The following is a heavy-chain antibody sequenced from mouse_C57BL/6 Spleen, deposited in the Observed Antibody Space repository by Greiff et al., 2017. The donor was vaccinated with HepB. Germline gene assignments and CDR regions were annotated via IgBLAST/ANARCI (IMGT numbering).Heavy chain of an antibody. CDR1: GFSLTSYG. V-gene: IGHV2-5*01. D-gene: IGHD2-3*01. Sequence: VQVVESGPGLVQPSQSLSITCTVPGFSLTSYGVHWVRQSPGKGLEWLGVIWRGGSTDYNAAFMSRLSITKDNTKSQVFFKMNSLQADDTAIYDCAKGDGYYVWYFGVWGTGTTVTVSS. J-gene: IGHJ1*03. CDR2: IWRGGST. CDR3: AKGDGYYVWYFGV.